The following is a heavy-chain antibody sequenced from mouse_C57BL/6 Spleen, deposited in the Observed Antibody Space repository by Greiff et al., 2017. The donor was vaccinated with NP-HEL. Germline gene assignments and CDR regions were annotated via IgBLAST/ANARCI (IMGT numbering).Heavy chain of an antibody. CDR1: GFTFSSYA. D-gene: IGHD3-3*01. Sequence: EVKLVESGGGLVKPGGSLKLSCAASGFTFSSYAMSWVRQTPEKRLEWVATISDGGSYTYYPDNVKGRFTISRDNAKNTLYLQMSHLKSEDTAMYYCAREAGYYFDYWGQGTTLTVSS. V-gene: IGHV5-4*01. CDR3: AREAGYYFDY. J-gene: IGHJ2*01. CDR2: ISDGGSYT.